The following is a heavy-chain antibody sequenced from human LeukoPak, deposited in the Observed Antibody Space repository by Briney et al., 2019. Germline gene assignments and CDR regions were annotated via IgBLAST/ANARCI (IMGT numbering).Heavy chain of an antibody. CDR1: GITFTNYA. CDR2: ISGSGGST. CDR3: AKPSDFWSGYYRGGYYFDS. J-gene: IGHJ4*02. V-gene: IGHV3-23*01. Sequence: GGSLRLSCAASGITFTNYAMSWVRQAPGKGLEWVSTISGSGGSTNYADSVKGRFTISRDNSKNALYLQMNSLRAEDTAIYFCAKPSDFWSGYYRGGYYFDSWGQGTLVTVSS. D-gene: IGHD3-3*01.